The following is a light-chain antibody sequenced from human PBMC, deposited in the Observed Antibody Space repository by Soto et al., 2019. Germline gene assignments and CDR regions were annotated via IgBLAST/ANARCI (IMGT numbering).Light chain of an antibody. CDR3: QQYGRSPST. J-gene: IGKJ4*01. CDR1: QSVSNNY. Sequence: EIVLTPSPGTLSLSPGERATLSCRASQSVSNNYLAWYQQKPGQAPRLLIYGASSRATGIPDRFSGSGSGTDFTLTISRLEPEDFAVYYCQQYGRSPSTFGGGTKVDIK. CDR2: GAS. V-gene: IGKV3-20*01.